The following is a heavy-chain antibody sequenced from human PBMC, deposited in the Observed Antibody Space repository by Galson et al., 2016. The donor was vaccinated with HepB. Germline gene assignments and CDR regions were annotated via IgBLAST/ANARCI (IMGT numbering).Heavy chain of an antibody. D-gene: IGHD5-18*01. CDR2: ISSRSSTV. J-gene: IGHJ4*02. CDR1: GFTFSTYS. Sequence: SLRLSCAASGFTFSTYSMNWVRQAPGKGLEWVSYISSRSSTVYYADSLKGRFTISRDNAKNSLYLQMNSLRDEDTAVFYWARDGGRGYTYGYFDYWGRGTLVTVSS. V-gene: IGHV3-48*02. CDR3: ARDGGRGYTYGYFDY.